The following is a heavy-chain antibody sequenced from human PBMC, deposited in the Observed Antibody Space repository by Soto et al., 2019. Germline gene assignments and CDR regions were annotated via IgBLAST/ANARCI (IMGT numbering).Heavy chain of an antibody. CDR3: ARDTATVANVPYHYYAMEV. CDR2: INPSCRST. D-gene: IGHD5-18*01. CDR1: GYTFTSYY. J-gene: IGHJ6*02. V-gene: IGHV1-46*01. Sequence: GASVKVSCKASGYTFTSYYMHWVRQAPVQGLEWMGIINPSCRSTSYAQKFQGRVTMTRDTFTSTVYIELSSLRSEDTAVYYCARDTATVANVPYHYYAMEVGGQGTTVTASS.